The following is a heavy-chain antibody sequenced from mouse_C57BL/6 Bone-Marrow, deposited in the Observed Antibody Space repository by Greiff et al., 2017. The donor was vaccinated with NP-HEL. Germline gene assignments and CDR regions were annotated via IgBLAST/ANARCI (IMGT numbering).Heavy chain of an antibody. CDR3: TTVYYGYDSWFAY. J-gene: IGHJ3*01. D-gene: IGHD2-2*01. CDR2: SSPESGDT. V-gene: IGHV14-4*01. Sequence: EVQLQQSGAELVMPGASVKLSCTASGFSIKDDYMYWVKQRPEQGLEWIGWSSPESGDTDYASKFQGKATITADTSSNTAYLQLSSLTSEDTAVYYCTTVYYGYDSWFAYWGQGTLVTVSA. CDR1: GFSIKDDY.